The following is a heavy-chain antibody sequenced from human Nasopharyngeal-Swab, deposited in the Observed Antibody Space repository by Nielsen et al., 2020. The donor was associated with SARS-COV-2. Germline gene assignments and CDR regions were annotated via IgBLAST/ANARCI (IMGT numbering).Heavy chain of an antibody. Sequence: VRQMPGEGLEWVGRIDPSDSYTNYSPSFQGHVTISADKSIITAYLQWSSLKASDTAMYYCARQFRGYYDSSGPLSWFDPWGQGTLVTVSS. V-gene: IGHV5-10-1*01. J-gene: IGHJ5*02. CDR2: IDPSDSYT. CDR3: ARQFRGYYDSSGPLSWFDP. D-gene: IGHD3-22*01.